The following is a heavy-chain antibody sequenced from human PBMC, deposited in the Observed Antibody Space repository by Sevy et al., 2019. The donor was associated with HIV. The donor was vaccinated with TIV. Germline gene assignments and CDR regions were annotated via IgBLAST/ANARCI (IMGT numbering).Heavy chain of an antibody. Sequence: GGSLRLSCAASGFSFINYNMNWVRQAPGKGLEWVSSITGSSDYIYYADSVKGRFTISRDNAKNSLYLRMNSLKTEDTAVYYCAKWDADRRWYFDYWGQGILVTVSS. CDR1: GFSFINYN. CDR2: ITGSSDYI. J-gene: IGHJ4*02. V-gene: IGHV3-21*06. D-gene: IGHD1-26*01. CDR3: AKWDADRRWYFDY.